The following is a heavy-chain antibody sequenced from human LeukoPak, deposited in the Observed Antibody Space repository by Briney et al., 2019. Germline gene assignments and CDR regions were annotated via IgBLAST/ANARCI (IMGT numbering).Heavy chain of an antibody. CDR3: ARDYGGNSDY. V-gene: IGHV3-21*01. J-gene: IGHJ4*02. CDR1: GFTFSPFT. D-gene: IGHD4-23*01. CDR2: ITSTSAYI. Sequence: GGSLRLSCAGSGFTFSPFTMNWVRQAPGKGLEWVSSITSTSAYIYYADSVKGRFTISRDNAKKSLYLQMSRLRDEDTAVYYCARDYGGNSDYWGQGALVTVSS.